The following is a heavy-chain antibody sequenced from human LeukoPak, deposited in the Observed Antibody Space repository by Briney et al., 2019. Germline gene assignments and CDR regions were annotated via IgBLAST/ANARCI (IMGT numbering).Heavy chain of an antibody. D-gene: IGHD6-13*01. CDR1: GLIFRSLC. J-gene: IGHJ6*02. Sequence: PGGSVRLLCAACGLIFRSLCVRGAPQAPGRGLEGGANQNREGREKLYAEAVKRRFTISRDNAKNSLYLQMNSLRAEDTAVYYCAREGIAAAGTYYYYYGMDVWGQGTPVTVSS. CDR2: QNREGREK. V-gene: IGHV3-7*01. CDR3: AREGIAAAGTYYYYYGMDV.